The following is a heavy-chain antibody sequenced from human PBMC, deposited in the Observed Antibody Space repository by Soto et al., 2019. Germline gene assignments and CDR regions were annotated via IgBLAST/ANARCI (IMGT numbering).Heavy chain of an antibody. V-gene: IGHV4-59*12. J-gene: IGHJ4*02. Sequence: QVHLQESGPGLVKPSETLSLTCTVSGGSISSYYWRWIRLPPGKGLEWIGSISDSGITNYSPSRRRRVSIEVDTSKNQFSLKLTSVTTANTPIYYCARACLKYEGCGRAYHSFDYCGQATLVNFSS. CDR1: GGSISSYY. CDR3: ARACLKYEGCGRAYHSFDY. CDR2: ISDSGIT. D-gene: IGHD2-2*01.